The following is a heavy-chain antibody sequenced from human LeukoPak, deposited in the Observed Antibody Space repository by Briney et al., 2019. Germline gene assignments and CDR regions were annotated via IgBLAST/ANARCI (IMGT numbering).Heavy chain of an antibody. D-gene: IGHD3-22*01. V-gene: IGHV4-38-2*01. CDR2: MYHSGST. J-gene: IGHJ4*02. Sequence: SETLSLTCAVSGYSINSGYFWGWIRQPPGKGLEYIGSMYHSGSTYHNPSLKSRVTISVDTSKNQFSLKLTSVTAADTAVYYCARHRLFGSSGYYYDFDYWGQGTLVTVSS. CDR3: ARHRLFGSSGYYYDFDY. CDR1: GYSINSGYF.